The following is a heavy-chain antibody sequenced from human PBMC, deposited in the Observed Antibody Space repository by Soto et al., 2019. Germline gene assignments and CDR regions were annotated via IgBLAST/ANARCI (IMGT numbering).Heavy chain of an antibody. CDR2: IYWSGDE. CDR3: ARRLANLPVFAFDV. Sequence: SGPTLVNPTQTLTLTCSFSGFSLSTSGVGVGWVRQPPGKALEWLALIYWSGDEHYRPSLKSRLTITKATSKNQVVLIMTNMDPVDTATYCCARRLANLPVFAFDVWGQGTTVTVSS. V-gene: IGHV2-5*01. J-gene: IGHJ3*01. CDR1: GFSLSTSGVG. D-gene: IGHD3-22*01.